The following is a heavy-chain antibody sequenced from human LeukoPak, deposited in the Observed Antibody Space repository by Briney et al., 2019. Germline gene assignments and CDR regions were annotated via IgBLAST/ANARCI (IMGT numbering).Heavy chain of an antibody. CDR3: ARDPGVRWLVGFDY. CDR2: IWYDGSNK. CDR1: GFTFNSYG. V-gene: IGHV3-33*01. J-gene: IGHJ4*02. D-gene: IGHD6-19*01. Sequence: AGGSLRLSCAASGFTFNSYGMHWVRQAPGKGLEWVAVIWYDGSNKYYADSVKGRFTISRDNSENTLYLQMDSLRAEDTAVYYCARDPGVRWLVGFDYWGQGTLVTVSS.